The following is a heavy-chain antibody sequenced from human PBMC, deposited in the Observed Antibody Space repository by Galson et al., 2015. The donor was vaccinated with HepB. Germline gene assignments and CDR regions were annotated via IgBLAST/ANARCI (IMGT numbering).Heavy chain of an antibody. CDR1: GFTFSHYG. J-gene: IGHJ2*01. CDR2: IWYDGSNQ. V-gene: IGHV3-33*01. CDR3: ARDLNYWYFDL. Sequence: SLRLSCAASGFTFSHYGMHWVRQAPGKGLEWVAVIWYDGSNQYYTDSVKGRFTISRDDSKNTLYLQMNSLRAEDTAVYYCARDLNYWYFDLWGRGTLVTVSS.